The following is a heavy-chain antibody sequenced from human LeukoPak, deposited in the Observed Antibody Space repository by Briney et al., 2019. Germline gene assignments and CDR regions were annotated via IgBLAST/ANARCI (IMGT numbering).Heavy chain of an antibody. CDR3: SAYYYDSRNENAFDI. D-gene: IGHD3-22*01. Sequence: GTSLKLSCAASGFTFTSYGMHWVRQAPGKGLEWVALITYDGYYKYYSDSVKGRFTISRDNAKNSLYLQMNSLRAEDTAVYYCSAYYYDSRNENAFDIWGQGTMVTVSS. J-gene: IGHJ3*02. CDR1: GFTFTSYG. V-gene: IGHV3-30*03. CDR2: ITYDGYYK.